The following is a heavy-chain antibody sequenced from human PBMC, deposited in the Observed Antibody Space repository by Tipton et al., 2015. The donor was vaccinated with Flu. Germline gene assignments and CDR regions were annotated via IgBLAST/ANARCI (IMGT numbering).Heavy chain of an antibody. J-gene: IGHJ4*02. V-gene: IGHV4-38-2*01. CDR1: GYSISSDHY. CDR3: GRLFNGRYVDF. CDR2: VFRSGNT. D-gene: IGHD1-26*01. Sequence: TLSFTCAVSGYSISSDHYWGWIRQPPGKGLEWIGSVFRSGNTYYNPSVKSRLTMSVDTSKNQFSLRLTSVTAADAAMYYCGRLFNGRYVDFWGQGTLVTVSS.